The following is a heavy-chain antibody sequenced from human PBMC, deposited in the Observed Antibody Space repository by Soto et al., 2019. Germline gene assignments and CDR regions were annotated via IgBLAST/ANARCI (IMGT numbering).Heavy chain of an antibody. V-gene: IGHV3-48*03. CDR3: ARATWRFGEDSAYCDY. D-gene: IGHD3-16*01. CDR2: ISSSGSTI. CDR1: EFTFSSYE. Sequence: EVQLVESGGGLVQPGGSLRLSCAASEFTFSSYEMNWVRQAPGKGLEWVSYISSSGSTIYYADSVKGRFTISRDNAKNSLYLQMNSLRAEDTAVYYCARATWRFGEDSAYCDYWGQGTLVTVSS. J-gene: IGHJ4*02.